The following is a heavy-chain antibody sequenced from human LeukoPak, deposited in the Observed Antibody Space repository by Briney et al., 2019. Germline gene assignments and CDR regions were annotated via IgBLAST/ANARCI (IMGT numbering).Heavy chain of an antibody. J-gene: IGHJ6*03. V-gene: IGHV1-18*01. CDR1: GGTFSSYA. CDR2: ISAYNGHT. CDR3: ARESNYYDTNGKKYYYMDV. D-gene: IGHD3-22*01. Sequence: ASVKVSCKASGGTFSSYAISWVRQAPGQGLQWMGWISAYNGHTNYAQDLQGRVTMTTDTSTSTAYMELRSLRSDDTAVYYCARESNYYDTNGKKYYYMDVWGQGTTVIVSS.